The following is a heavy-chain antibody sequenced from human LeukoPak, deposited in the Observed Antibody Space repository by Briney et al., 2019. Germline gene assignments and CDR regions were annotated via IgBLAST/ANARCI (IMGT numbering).Heavy chain of an antibody. Sequence: SETLSLTCTVSGGSISSYYWSWIRQPPGKGLEWIGYIYRTGSTNYNPSLKSRVTITPDTSKNQFSLRLTSVTAADTAVYYCARGGYSYGSRPYDYWGQGTLVTVSS. V-gene: IGHV4-59*01. D-gene: IGHD5-18*01. CDR1: GGSISSYY. J-gene: IGHJ4*02. CDR2: IYRTGST. CDR3: ARGGYSYGSRPYDY.